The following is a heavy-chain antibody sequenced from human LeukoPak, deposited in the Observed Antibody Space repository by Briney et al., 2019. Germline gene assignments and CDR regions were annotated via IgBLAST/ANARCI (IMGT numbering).Heavy chain of an antibody. CDR3: AKAGAVVVVAAKYFDY. J-gene: IGHJ4*02. Sequence: GGSLRLSCTASGFKFDDYAMSWVRQAPGKGLEWVSAISGSGGSTYYADSVKGRFTISRDNSKNTLYLQMNSLRAEDTAVYYCAKAGAVVVVAAKYFDYWGQGTLVTVSS. V-gene: IGHV3-23*01. D-gene: IGHD2-15*01. CDR2: ISGSGGST. CDR1: GFKFDDYA.